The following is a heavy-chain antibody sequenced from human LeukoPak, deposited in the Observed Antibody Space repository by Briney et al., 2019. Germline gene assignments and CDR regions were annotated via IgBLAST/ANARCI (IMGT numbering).Heavy chain of an antibody. CDR3: ARGVDIVATISIWLDP. V-gene: IGHV4-30-4*01. CDR2: IYYSGST. D-gene: IGHD5-12*01. J-gene: IGHJ5*02. Sequence: SQTLSLTCTVSGGSISSGDYYWSWIRQPPGKGLEWIGYIYYSGSTYYNPSLKSRVTISVDTSKNQFSLKLSSVTAADTAVYYCARGVDIVATISIWLDPWGQGTLVTVSS. CDR1: GGSISSGDYY.